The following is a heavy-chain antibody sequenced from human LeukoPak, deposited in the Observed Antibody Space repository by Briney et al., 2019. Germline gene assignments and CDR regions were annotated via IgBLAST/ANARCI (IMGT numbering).Heavy chain of an antibody. CDR1: GFTFSSYT. V-gene: IGHV3-21*04. D-gene: IGHD2-15*01. CDR2: ISSSSGYI. CDR3: AKPLTGGGSWPPFDS. Sequence: WGSLRLSCAASGFTFSSYTLTWVRQAPGKGLEWVSSISSSSGYIYYADSVKGRFTISRDNAKRSLSLQMNSLRDEDTAVYYCAKPLTGGGSWPPFDSWGQGTLVTVSS. J-gene: IGHJ4*02.